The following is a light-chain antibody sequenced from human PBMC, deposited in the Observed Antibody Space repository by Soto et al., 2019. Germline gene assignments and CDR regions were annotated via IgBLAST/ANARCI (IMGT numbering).Light chain of an antibody. J-gene: IGLJ2*01. CDR3: AAWDDRLSGLV. CDR2: EVS. CDR1: SSDVGGYNY. Sequence: QSALTQPTSVSGSPGQSITISCTGTSSDVGGYNYVSWYQQHPGKVPKVMIFEVSNRPSGISHRFSGSKSGNTASLTISGLRSEDEADYYCAAWDDRLSGLVFGRGTKLTVL. V-gene: IGLV2-14*01.